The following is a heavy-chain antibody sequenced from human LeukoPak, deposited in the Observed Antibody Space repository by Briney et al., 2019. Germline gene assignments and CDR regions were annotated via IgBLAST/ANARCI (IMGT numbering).Heavy chain of an antibody. D-gene: IGHD2-2*01. Sequence: GGSLRLSCSASGFSFSDYDMNWFRQAPGKGLEWVANMKQDGSEKYYVDSVKGRFTISRDNAKNSLYLQMNSLRAEDTAMYYCARGNQLLYWGQGTLVTVSS. CDR2: MKQDGSEK. J-gene: IGHJ4*02. V-gene: IGHV3-7*01. CDR3: ARGNQLLY. CDR1: GFSFSDYD.